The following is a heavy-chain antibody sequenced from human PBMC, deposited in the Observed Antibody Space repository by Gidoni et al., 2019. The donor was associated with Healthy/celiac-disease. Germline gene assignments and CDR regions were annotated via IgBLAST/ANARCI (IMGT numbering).Heavy chain of an antibody. CDR3: ARAVGGYCSSTSCYVGRDV. Sequence: QVQLVQSGAEVKKPGSSVKVSCKASGGTFSSYAISWVRQAPGQGLEWMGGIIPIFGTANYAQKFQGRVTITADESTSTAYMELSSLRSEDTAVYYCARAVGGYCSSTSCYVGRDVWGQGTTVTVSS. CDR1: GGTFSSYA. V-gene: IGHV1-69*01. J-gene: IGHJ6*02. CDR2: IIPIFGTA. D-gene: IGHD2-2*01.